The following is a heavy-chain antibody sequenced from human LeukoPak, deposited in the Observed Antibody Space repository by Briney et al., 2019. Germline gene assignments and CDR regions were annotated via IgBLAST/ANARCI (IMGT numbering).Heavy chain of an antibody. Sequence: SETLSLTCTVSGGSMSIYYWSWIRQPPGKGLDWIGYIYYRGSTNYNPSLKSRVTISLDTSKNQFSLKVSSVTAADTAVYYCARYGGHGSFDYWGQGTLVTVSS. D-gene: IGHD4/OR15-4a*01. CDR2: IYYRGST. CDR3: ARYGGHGSFDY. CDR1: GGSMSIYY. J-gene: IGHJ4*02. V-gene: IGHV4-59*01.